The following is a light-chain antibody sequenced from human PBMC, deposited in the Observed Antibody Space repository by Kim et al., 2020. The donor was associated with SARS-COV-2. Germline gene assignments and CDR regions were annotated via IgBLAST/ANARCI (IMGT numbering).Light chain of an antibody. CDR1: SSDVGGYNY. Sequence: GRSVTISCTGTSSDVGGYNYVSWYQQHPGNAPKLMIYDVSKRPSGVPDRFSGSKSGNTASLTVSGLQAEDEADYYCCSYAGSYTLVFGGGTKLTVL. J-gene: IGLJ2*01. V-gene: IGLV2-11*01. CDR2: DVS. CDR3: CSYAGSYTLV.